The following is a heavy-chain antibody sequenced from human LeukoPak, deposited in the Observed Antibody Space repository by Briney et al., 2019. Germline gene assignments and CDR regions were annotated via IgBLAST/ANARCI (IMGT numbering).Heavy chain of an antibody. CDR3: AKEAWELPDY. CDR2: ISYDGSNK. V-gene: IGHV3-30-3*01. D-gene: IGHD1-26*01. Sequence: GGSLRLSCAASGFTFSSYAMHWVRQAPGKGLEWVAVISYDGSNKYYADSVKGRFTISRDNSKNTLYLQMNSLRAEDTAVYYCAKEAWELPDYWGQGTLVTVSS. CDR1: GFTFSSYA. J-gene: IGHJ4*02.